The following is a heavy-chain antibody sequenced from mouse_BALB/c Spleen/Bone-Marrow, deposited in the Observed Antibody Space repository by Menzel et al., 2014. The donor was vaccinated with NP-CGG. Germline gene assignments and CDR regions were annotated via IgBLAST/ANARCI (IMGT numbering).Heavy chain of an antibody. CDR2: IWGDGST. J-gene: IGHJ4*01. V-gene: IGHV2-3*01. CDR1: GFSLTSYG. CDR3: AKGEYAKRYYAMDY. D-gene: IGHD2-10*02. Sequence: VQLQQSGPGLVAPSQSLSITCTVSGFSLTSYGVSWVRQSPGKGLEWLGVIWGDGSTNYHSALISRLSISKDNSKSQLFLKLNSLQTDDTATYYCAKGEYAKRYYAMDYWGQGTSVTISS.